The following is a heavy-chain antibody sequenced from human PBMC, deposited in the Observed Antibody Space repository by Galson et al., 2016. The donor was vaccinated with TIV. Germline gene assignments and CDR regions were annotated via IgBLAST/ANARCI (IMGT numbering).Heavy chain of an antibody. Sequence: SLRLSCAASGFTFRNYALSWVRQAPGKGLEWVSGFSGSGDSTYYAETVKGRFTISRDNSKNTLYLQMNSLRAEDTAVYYCAKDLGGTPYGSGSYDYWGQGTLVTVSS. D-gene: IGHD3-10*01. CDR3: AKDLGGTPYGSGSYDY. V-gene: IGHV3-23*01. J-gene: IGHJ4*02. CDR1: GFTFRNYA. CDR2: FSGSGDST.